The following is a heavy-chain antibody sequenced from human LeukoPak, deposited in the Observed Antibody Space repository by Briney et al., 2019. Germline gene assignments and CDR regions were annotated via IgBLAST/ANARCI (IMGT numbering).Heavy chain of an antibody. Sequence: GGSLRLSCGASGFTFSSYWMSWVRQAPGKGLEWLANIKQDGSEIHYVDSVKGRFTISRENAKTSLCLQMNSLRAEDTAVYYCARYCGGDCYGMDVWGQGTTVTVSS. D-gene: IGHD2-21*01. CDR2: IKQDGSEI. CDR1: GFTFSSYW. CDR3: ARYCGGDCYGMDV. V-gene: IGHV3-7*01. J-gene: IGHJ6*02.